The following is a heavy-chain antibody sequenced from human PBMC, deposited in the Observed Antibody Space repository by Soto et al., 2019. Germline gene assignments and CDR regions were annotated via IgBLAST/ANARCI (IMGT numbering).Heavy chain of an antibody. Sequence: PSETLSLTCTVSGGSISSGGYYWSWIRQHPGKGLEWIGYIYYSGSTYYNPSLKSRVTISVDTSKNQFSLKLSSVTAADTAVYYCARDKPPLVMVRGVIIGHGMDVWGQGTTVTVSS. D-gene: IGHD3-10*01. CDR2: IYYSGST. CDR1: GGSISSGGYY. V-gene: IGHV4-31*03. J-gene: IGHJ6*02. CDR3: ARDKPPLVMVRGVIIGHGMDV.